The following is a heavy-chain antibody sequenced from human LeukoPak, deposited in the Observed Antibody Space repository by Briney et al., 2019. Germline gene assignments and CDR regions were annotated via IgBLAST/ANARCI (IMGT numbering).Heavy chain of an antibody. V-gene: IGHV3-48*01. CDR3: AKSRNFYYYFMEV. Sequence: GGSLRLSCAASGFTLSSYSMNWVRQAPGKGLEWVSYISSTSSTKYYADSAKGRCTISRDNAKNSLYLQMNSLRAEDTALYYCAKSRNFYYYFMEVWGRGTKVTISS. CDR2: ISSTSSTK. J-gene: IGHJ6*03. CDR1: GFTLSSYS.